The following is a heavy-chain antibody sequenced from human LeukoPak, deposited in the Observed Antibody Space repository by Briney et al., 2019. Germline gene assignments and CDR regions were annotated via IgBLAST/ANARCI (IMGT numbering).Heavy chain of an antibody. V-gene: IGHV1-46*01. J-gene: IGHJ5*02. CDR1: AYTFTSYL. CDR2: IDPSGGDS. Sequence: ASVKVSCKASAYTFTSYLIHWVRQAPEQGLEWMGMIDPSGGDSVYAQQFRGRVTMARDTSTSTLYMDLSSLRSEDTAIYYCARDLGLRGVTNWFDPWGQGTLVTVS. CDR3: ARDLGLRGVTNWFDP. D-gene: IGHD3-10*01.